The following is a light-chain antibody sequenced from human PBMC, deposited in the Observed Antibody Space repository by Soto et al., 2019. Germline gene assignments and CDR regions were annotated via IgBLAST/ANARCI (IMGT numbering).Light chain of an antibody. V-gene: IGKV3-11*01. CDR3: QQRSNWLLT. Sequence: VLTQSPGTLSLSPGERATLSCRASQSVSSRLAWYQQKPGQAPRLLIYDASNRATGIPARFSGSGSGTDFTLTISSLEPEDFAVYYCQQRSNWLLTFGGGAKVDIK. J-gene: IGKJ4*01. CDR2: DAS. CDR1: QSVSSR.